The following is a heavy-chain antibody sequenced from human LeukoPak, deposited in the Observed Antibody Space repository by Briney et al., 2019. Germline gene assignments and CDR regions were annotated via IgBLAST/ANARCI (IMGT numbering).Heavy chain of an antibody. D-gene: IGHD3-22*01. Sequence: GESLKISCKGSGYSFTSYWIGWVRQMPGKGLEWMGIIYPGDSDTRYSPSFQGQVTISADKSISTAYLQWSSLKASDTAMYYCASGDSSGYYSDAFDIWGQGTMVTVSS. CDR2: IYPGDSDT. CDR3: ASGDSSGYYSDAFDI. V-gene: IGHV5-51*01. CDR1: GYSFTSYW. J-gene: IGHJ3*02.